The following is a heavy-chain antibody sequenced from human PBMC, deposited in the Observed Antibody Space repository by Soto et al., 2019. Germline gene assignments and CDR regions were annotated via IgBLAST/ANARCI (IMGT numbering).Heavy chain of an antibody. Sequence: QMQLQESGPGLVKPSETLFLICSVSGDSITAYYLSWLRQSPGKELEWIGYIYHNGETNYNPSLKSRVTISADTSKTQLSLRMSSVTAADTGVYYCARDKGGEFLKGSGMDVCGQGTRVIISS. CDR3: ARDKGGEFLKGSGMDV. CDR2: IYHNGET. V-gene: IGHV4-59*01. J-gene: IGHJ6*02. D-gene: IGHD3-10*01. CDR1: GDSITAYY.